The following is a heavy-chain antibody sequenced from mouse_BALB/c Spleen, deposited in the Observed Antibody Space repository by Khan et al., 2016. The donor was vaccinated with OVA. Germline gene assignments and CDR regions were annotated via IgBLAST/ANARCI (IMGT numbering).Heavy chain of an antibody. V-gene: IGHV1S41*01. J-gene: IGHJ4*01. Sequence: DLVKPGASVKLSCKASGYTFTSYWINWIKQRPGQGLEWVGHIGPGSGNTYYNEIFKGKATLTVDTSSSTAYIQLSSLSSEDSAVYCCARSNYCGSSLYAMDYWGQGTSVTVSS. CDR3: ARSNYCGSSLYAMDY. D-gene: IGHD1-1*01. CDR1: GYTFTSYW. CDR2: IGPGSGNT.